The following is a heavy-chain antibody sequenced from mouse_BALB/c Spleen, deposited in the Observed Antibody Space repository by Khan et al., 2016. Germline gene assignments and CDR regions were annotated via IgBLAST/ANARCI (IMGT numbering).Heavy chain of an antibody. Sequence: EVQLQESGPDLVKPSQSLSLTCTVTGYSITSDYSWHWIRQFPGNKLEWMAYIHYSGSTNYTPSLKSRISITRDTSKNQFFLQLNSVTTEDTATYYCECFGNDFEYWGQGTTLTVSS. CDR3: ECFGNDFEY. J-gene: IGHJ2*01. CDR1: GYSITSDYS. CDR2: IHYSGST. D-gene: IGHD2-1*01. V-gene: IGHV3-1*02.